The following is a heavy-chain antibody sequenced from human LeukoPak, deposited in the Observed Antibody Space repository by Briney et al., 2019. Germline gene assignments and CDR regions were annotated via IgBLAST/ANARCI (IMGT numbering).Heavy chain of an antibody. CDR3: ARVVVVAATPFYFDY. CDR2: ISAYNGNT. D-gene: IGHD2-15*01. V-gene: IGHV1-18*01. Sequence: ASVKVSCKASGGTFSSYAISWVRQAPGQGLEWMGWISAYNGNTNYAQKLQGRVTMTTDTSTSTAYMELRSLRSDDTAVYYCARVVVVAATPFYFDYWGQGTLVTVSS. J-gene: IGHJ4*02. CDR1: GGTFSSYA.